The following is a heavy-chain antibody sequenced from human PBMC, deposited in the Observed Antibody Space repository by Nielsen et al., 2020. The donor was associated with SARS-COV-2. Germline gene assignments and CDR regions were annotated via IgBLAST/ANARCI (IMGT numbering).Heavy chain of an antibody. CDR2: IYYSGST. J-gene: IGHJ4*02. Sequence: SETLSLTCTVSGGSISSGGYYWSWIRQHPGKGLEWIGYIYYSGSTYYNPSLKSRVTISVDTSKNQFSLKLSSVTAADTAVYYCARGARVSYATRYFDWLPLYYFDYWGQGTLVTVSS. V-gene: IGHV4-31*03. CDR3: ARGARVSYATRYFDWLPLYYFDY. D-gene: IGHD3-9*01. CDR1: GGSISSGGYY.